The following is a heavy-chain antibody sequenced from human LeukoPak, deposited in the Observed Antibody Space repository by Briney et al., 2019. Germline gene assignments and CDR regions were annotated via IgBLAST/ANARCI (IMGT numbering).Heavy chain of an antibody. CDR1: GYTFTHNF. D-gene: IGHD2-15*01. CDR3: ARDCSGGSCYQDAFDI. J-gene: IGHJ3*02. CDR2: INPSGDNT. Sequence: ASVKVSCKASGYTFTHNFMHWVRQAPGQGLEWMGIINPSGDNTWYAQKFQGRVTMTRDMATSTDYMEVNSLRSDDTAVYYCARDCSGGSCYQDAFDIWGQGTMVTVSS. V-gene: IGHV1-46*01.